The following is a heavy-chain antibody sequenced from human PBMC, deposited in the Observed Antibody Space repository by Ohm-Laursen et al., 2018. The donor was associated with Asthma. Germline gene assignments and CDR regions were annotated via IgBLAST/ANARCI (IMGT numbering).Heavy chain of an antibody. Sequence: GSLRLSCAASGFTFSSYSMNWVRQAPGKGLEWVSYISSSSSTIYYADSVKGRFTISRDNAKNSLYLQMNSLRDEDTAVYYCARGEGSCDISGSDPFDLWGQGTTVNVSS. V-gene: IGHV3-48*02. CDR3: ARGEGSCDISGSDPFDL. CDR2: ISSSSSTI. CDR1: GFTFSSYS. D-gene: IGHD3-10*01. J-gene: IGHJ3*01.